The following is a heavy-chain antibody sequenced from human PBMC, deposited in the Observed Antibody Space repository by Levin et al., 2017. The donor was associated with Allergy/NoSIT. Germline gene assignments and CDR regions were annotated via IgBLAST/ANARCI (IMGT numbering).Heavy chain of an antibody. CDR3: ARVKGGSYYFDY. CDR2: INHSGST. V-gene: IGHV4-34*01. CDR1: GGSFSGYY. D-gene: IGHD1-26*01. Sequence: SCAVYGGSFSGYYWSWIRQPPGKGLEWIGEINHSGSTNYNPSLKSRVTISVDTSKNQFSLKLSSVTAADTAVYYCARVKGGSYYFDYWGQGTLVTVSS. J-gene: IGHJ4*02.